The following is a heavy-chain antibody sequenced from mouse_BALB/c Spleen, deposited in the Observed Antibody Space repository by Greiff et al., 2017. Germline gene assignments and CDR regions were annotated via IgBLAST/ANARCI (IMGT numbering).Heavy chain of an antibody. D-gene: IGHD3-3*01. J-gene: IGHJ3*01. CDR2: INPSTGYT. Sequence: QVHVKQSGAELAKPGASVKMSCKASGYTFTSYWMHWVKQRPGQGLEWIGYINPSTGYTEYNQKFKDKATLTADKSSSTAYMQLSSLTSEDSAVYYCARGDVGFAYWGQGTLVTVSA. CDR1: GYTFTSYW. CDR3: ARGDVGFAY. V-gene: IGHV1-7*01.